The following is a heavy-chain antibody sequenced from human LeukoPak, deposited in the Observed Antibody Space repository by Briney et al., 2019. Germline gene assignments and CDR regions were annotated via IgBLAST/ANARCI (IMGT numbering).Heavy chain of an antibody. V-gene: IGHV3-23*01. CDR2: ISGSGGST. D-gene: IGHD3-9*01. J-gene: IGHJ4*02. Sequence: GGFLRLSCAASGFTFSSYAMSWVRQAPGKGLEWVSAISGSGGSTYYADSVKGRFTISRDNSKNTLYLQMNSLRAEDTAVYYCAKDRQRVLRYFDWGFDYWGQGTLVTVSS. CDR1: GFTFSSYA. CDR3: AKDRQRVLRYFDWGFDY.